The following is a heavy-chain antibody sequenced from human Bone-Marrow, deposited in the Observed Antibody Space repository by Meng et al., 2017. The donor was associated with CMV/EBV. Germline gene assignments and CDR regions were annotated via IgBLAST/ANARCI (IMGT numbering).Heavy chain of an antibody. J-gene: IGHJ6*02. Sequence: GESLKISCRGSGYTFTDYWIVWVRQMPGKGLEWMGIIYPGDSDTRYRPSFQGQVTISADKSINTAYLQWSSLKASDTAMYYCARHATHYDILTGPPGGYYYYGMDVWGQGTTVTVSS. CDR2: IYPGDSDT. V-gene: IGHV5-51*01. D-gene: IGHD3-9*01. CDR3: ARHATHYDILTGPPGGYYYYGMDV. CDR1: GYTFTDYW.